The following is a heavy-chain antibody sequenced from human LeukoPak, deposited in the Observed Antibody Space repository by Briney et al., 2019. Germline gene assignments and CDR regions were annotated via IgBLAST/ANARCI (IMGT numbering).Heavy chain of an antibody. Sequence: GGSLRLSCAASGFTFSSSWMQWVRHPPGKGLVWVSRINGDGSSTSYADSVKGRFTISRDNSKNTLYLQMNSLRAEDTAVYYCARVLNYYDSSGYYFSYWGQGTLVTVSS. V-gene: IGHV3-74*01. CDR2: INGDGSST. J-gene: IGHJ4*02. CDR1: GFTFSSSW. D-gene: IGHD3-22*01. CDR3: ARVLNYYDSSGYYFSY.